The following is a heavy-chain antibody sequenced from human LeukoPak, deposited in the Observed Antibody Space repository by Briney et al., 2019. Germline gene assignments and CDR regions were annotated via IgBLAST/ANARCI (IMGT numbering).Heavy chain of an antibody. J-gene: IGHJ4*02. Sequence: PGGSLRLSCAASGFTFSSYAMSWVRQAPGKGLEWVSAISGSGGSTYYADSVKGRFTISRDNAKNSLYLQMNSLRAEDTAVYYCASGYSYGFSVYWGQGTLVTVSS. CDR3: ASGYSYGFSVY. V-gene: IGHV3-23*01. D-gene: IGHD5-18*01. CDR1: GFTFSSYA. CDR2: ISGSGGST.